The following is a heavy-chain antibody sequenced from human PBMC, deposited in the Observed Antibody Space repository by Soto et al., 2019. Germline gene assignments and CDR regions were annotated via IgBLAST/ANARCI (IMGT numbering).Heavy chain of an antibody. Sequence: GGSLRLSCAASGFTFSGSAMHWVRQASGKGLEWVGRIRSKANSYATAYAASVKGRFTISRDDSKNTAYLQMNSLKTEDTAVYYCTSGSSWKPDYYYGMDVWGQGTTVTVSS. CDR1: GFTFSGSA. J-gene: IGHJ6*02. CDR2: IRSKANSYAT. D-gene: IGHD6-13*01. V-gene: IGHV3-73*01. CDR3: TSGSSWKPDYYYGMDV.